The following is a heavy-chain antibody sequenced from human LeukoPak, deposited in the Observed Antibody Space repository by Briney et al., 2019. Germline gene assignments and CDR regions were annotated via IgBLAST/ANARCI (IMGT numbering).Heavy chain of an antibody. CDR1: GDSVSSNSAA. Sequence: SQTLSLTCAISGDSVSSNSAAWTWIRQSPSRGLECLGRTYYRSKWYNDYAVSLKSRITINPDPSKNQFSLQLDSVTPEDTAVYYCARRGIFYSGMDVWGQGTAVTVSS. CDR3: ARRGIFYSGMDV. D-gene: IGHD3-16*01. CDR2: TYYRSKWYN. V-gene: IGHV6-1*01. J-gene: IGHJ6*02.